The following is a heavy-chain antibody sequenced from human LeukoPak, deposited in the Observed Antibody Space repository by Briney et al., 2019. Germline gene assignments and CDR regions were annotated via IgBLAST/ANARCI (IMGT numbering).Heavy chain of an antibody. CDR3: ARRNYGSVKPFDC. D-gene: IGHD3-10*01. CDR2: ILYSGSA. Sequence: SETLSLTCTVSGGSISSSSYYWGWIRQAPGKGLEWIGSILYSGSAYYNPSLKSRVTISVDTSKNQFSLKLSSVTAADTAVYYCARRNYGSVKPFDCWGQGTLVTVSS. V-gene: IGHV4-39*01. CDR1: GGSISSSSYY. J-gene: IGHJ4*02.